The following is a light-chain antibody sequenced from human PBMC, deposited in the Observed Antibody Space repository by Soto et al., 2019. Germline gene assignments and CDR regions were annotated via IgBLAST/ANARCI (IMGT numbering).Light chain of an antibody. CDR3: QQYNNWTIT. CDR2: GAS. V-gene: IGKV3-15*01. Sequence: VMTQSPATPSVSPGRRLTLSCKSSQSVGENLAWFQQKPCQGPRLLIYGASTRATGIPVRFSGSGSETDFTLTISSLRSEDSAVYLCQQYNNWTITFGQGTRLEIK. CDR1: QSVGEN. J-gene: IGKJ5*01.